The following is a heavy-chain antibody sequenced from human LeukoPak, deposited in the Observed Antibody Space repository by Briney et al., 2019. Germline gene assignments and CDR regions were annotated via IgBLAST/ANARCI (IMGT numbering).Heavy chain of an antibody. CDR1: GGSITSGGYY. V-gene: IGHV4-31*03. J-gene: IGHJ5*02. Sequence: TLSLTCTVSGGSITSGGYYWSWIRQYPGKALEGFGYFFSPGPPHYNPSLKSRVFISMDMSKNQFSLKLSSVTAADTAVYYCASSRSAYDFLTGYSSDTNWFDPWGQGTLVTVSS. D-gene: IGHD3-9*01. CDR3: ASSRSAYDFLTGYSSDTNWFDP. CDR2: FFSPGPP.